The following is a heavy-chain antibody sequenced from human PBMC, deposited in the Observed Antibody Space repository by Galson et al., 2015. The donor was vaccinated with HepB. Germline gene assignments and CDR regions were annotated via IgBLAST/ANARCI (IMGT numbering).Heavy chain of an antibody. J-gene: IGHJ5*02. D-gene: IGHD5-12*01. CDR3: ARDTSGYDLGWFDP. V-gene: IGHV1-18*01. CDR2: ISAYNGNT. Sequence: SVKVSCKASGYTFTSYGISWVRQAPGQGLEWMGWISAYNGNTNYAQKLQGRATMTTDTSTSTAYMELRSLRSDDTAVYYCARDTSGYDLGWFDPWGQGTLVTVSS. CDR1: GYTFTSYG.